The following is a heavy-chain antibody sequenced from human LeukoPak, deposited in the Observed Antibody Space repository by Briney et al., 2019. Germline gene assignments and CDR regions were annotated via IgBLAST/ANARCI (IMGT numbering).Heavy chain of an antibody. CDR3: AKTHLEMATIMD. D-gene: IGHD5-12*01. Sequence: PGGSLRLSCAAAGFTFSSYAMGWVRQAPGKGLEWVSAISGSGGSTYYADSVKGRFTISRDNSKNTLYLQMNSLRAEDTAVYYCAKTHLEMATIMDWGQGTLVTVSS. J-gene: IGHJ4*02. CDR1: GFTFSSYA. CDR2: ISGSGGST. V-gene: IGHV3-23*01.